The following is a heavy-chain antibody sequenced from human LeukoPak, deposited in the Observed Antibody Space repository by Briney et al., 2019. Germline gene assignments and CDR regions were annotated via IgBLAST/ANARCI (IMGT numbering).Heavy chain of an antibody. V-gene: IGHV3-33*01. CDR1: GFTFSSYA. Sequence: GGSLRLSCAASGFTFSSYAMHWVRQAPGKGLEWVAVVWYDGSKTYSADSVKGRITISRDDSKNTLYLQMNSLRAEDTAVYYCARGVDYYDSGGTINYWGQGTLVTVSS. CDR2: VWYDGSKT. CDR3: ARGVDYYDSGGTINY. J-gene: IGHJ4*02. D-gene: IGHD3-22*01.